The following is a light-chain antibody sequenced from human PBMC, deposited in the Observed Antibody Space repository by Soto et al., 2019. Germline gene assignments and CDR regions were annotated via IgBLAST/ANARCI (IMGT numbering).Light chain of an antibody. V-gene: IGLV2-23*01. CDR2: KGS. Sequence: QSALTQPASVSGSPGQSITISCTGTSSDVGSYNLVSWYQQHPGKAPKLMIYKGSKRPSGVSNRFSGSKSGNTASLTISGLQAEDEADYYCCSYAGSDVFGTGTKLTVL. J-gene: IGLJ1*01. CDR3: CSYAGSDV. CDR1: SSDVGSYNL.